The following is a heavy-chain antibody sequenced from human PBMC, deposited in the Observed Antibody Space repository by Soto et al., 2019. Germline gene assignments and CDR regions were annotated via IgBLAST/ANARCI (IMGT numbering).Heavy chain of an antibody. J-gene: IGHJ4*02. CDR3: ARGYCSGGSCYSGFRGQASFSPLFDY. Sequence: QVQLQQWGAGLLKPSETLSLTCAVYGGSFSGYYWSWIRQPPGKGLEWIGEINHSGSTNYNPSLKSRVTISVDTSKNQFSLKLSSVTAADTAVYYCARGYCSGGSCYSGFRGQASFSPLFDYWGQGTLVTVSS. V-gene: IGHV4-34*01. CDR1: GGSFSGYY. CDR2: INHSGST. D-gene: IGHD2-15*01.